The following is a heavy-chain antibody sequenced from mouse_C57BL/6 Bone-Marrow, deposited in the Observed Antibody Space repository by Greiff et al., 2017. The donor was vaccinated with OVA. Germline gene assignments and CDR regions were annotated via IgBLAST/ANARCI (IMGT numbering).Heavy chain of an antibody. D-gene: IGHD1-1*01. J-gene: IGHJ3*01. CDR2: IYPGSGST. Sequence: QVQLQQPGAELVKPGASVKMSCKASGYTFTSYWITWVKQRPGQGLEWIGDIYPGSGSTNYNEKFKSKATLTVDTSSSTAYMQLSSLTSEDFAVYYCVKGTTVVAPFAYWGQGTLVTVSA. V-gene: IGHV1-55*01. CDR3: VKGTTVVAPFAY. CDR1: GYTFTSYW.